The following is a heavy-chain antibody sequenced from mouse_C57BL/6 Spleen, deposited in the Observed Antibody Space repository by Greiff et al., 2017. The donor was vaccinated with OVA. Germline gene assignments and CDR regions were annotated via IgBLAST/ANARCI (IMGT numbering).Heavy chain of an antibody. J-gene: IGHJ2*01. CDR3: ARGPDSSGYDY. Sequence: QVQLQQPGAELVRPGSSVKLSCKASGYTFTSYWMDWVKQRPGQGLEWIGNIYPSDSETHYNQKFKDKATLTVDKSSSTAYMQLSSLTSEDSAVYYCARGPDSSGYDYWGQGTTLTVSS. CDR2: IYPSDSET. V-gene: IGHV1-61*01. D-gene: IGHD3-2*02. CDR1: GYTFTSYW.